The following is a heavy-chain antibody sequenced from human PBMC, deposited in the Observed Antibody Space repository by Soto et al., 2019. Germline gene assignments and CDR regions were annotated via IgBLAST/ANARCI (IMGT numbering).Heavy chain of an antibody. CDR1: GYTFTSYG. CDR2: ISAYNGNT. D-gene: IGHD1-7*01. CDR3: AGPPELTRIYYYYGMDV. Sequence: ASVKVSCKASGYTFTSYGITWVRQAPGQGLEWMGWISAYNGNTNYAQKLQGRVTMTTDTSTSTAYMELSSLRSEDTAVYYCAGPPELTRIYYYYGMDVWGQGTTVTVSS. J-gene: IGHJ6*02. V-gene: IGHV1-18*01.